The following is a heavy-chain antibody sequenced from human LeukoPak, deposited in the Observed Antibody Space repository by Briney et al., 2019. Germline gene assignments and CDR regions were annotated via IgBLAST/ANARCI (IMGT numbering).Heavy chain of an antibody. J-gene: IGHJ4*02. CDR1: GFSFNNYP. D-gene: IGHD5-12*01. CDR3: ARDLQNIAIRPAFAY. V-gene: IGHV3-30*03. CDR2: TPFDGSNK. Sequence: GTSLRLSCAAAGFSFNNYPMHWVRQAPGKGLEWVAVTPFDGSNKYYADSVKGRFTISRDNSKNTLFLQMNSLRLEDTAVYYCARDLQNIAIRPAFAYWGQGTLVIVSS.